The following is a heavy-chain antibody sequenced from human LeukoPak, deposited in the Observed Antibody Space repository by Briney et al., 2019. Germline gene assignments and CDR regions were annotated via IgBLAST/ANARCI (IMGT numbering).Heavy chain of an antibody. D-gene: IGHD3-3*02. J-gene: IGHJ4*02. CDR2: VNPSGGST. CDR1: GYSFTNFY. CDR3: ARDAF. Sequence: ASVKVSRKTSGYSFTNFYIHWVTQAPGQGLEWMGMVNPSGGSTISAQRFQDRVNMTTDTSTRTVYMEMTGLTSDDTGIYYCARDAFWGQGTQVTVSS. V-gene: IGHV1-46*01.